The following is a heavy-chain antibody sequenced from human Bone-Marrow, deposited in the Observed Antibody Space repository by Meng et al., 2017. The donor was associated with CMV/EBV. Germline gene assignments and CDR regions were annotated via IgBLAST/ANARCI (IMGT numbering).Heavy chain of an antibody. CDR3: ARAHLRGGYDY. V-gene: IGHV3-9*01. Sequence: GGSLRLSCAASGFTFDDYAMHWVRQAPGKGLEWVSGVTWNSGSIGYADSVKGRFTISRDNAKNSLYLQMNSLRAEDTALYHCARAHLRGGYDYWGQGTLVTVSS. J-gene: IGHJ4*02. D-gene: IGHD3-10*01. CDR2: VTWNSGSI. CDR1: GFTFDDYA.